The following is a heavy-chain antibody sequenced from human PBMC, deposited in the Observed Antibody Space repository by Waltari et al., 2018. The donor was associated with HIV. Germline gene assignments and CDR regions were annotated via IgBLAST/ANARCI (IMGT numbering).Heavy chain of an antibody. CDR1: GFAFSSNA. CDR3: ATGEPTAK. V-gene: IGHV3-30-3*01. CDR2: ISYDGSSE. Sequence: QVHLVESGGGVVQPGRSLRLSCVASGFAFSSNAMHWVRQTPGKGLEWVSVISYDGSSEYYADSVTGRFTISRDNFKYTLYLQMNSLRAEDTAVYYCATGEPTAKWGQGTLVTVSS. D-gene: IGHD1-1*01. J-gene: IGHJ4*02.